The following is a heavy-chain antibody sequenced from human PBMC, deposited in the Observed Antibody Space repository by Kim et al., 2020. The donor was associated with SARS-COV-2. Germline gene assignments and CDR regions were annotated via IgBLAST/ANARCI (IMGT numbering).Heavy chain of an antibody. V-gene: IGHV4-34*01. J-gene: IGHJ6*02. CDR1: GGSFSGYY. D-gene: IGHD6-13*01. CDR2: INHSGST. CDR3: ARGEAAAGTGDYYYGMDV. Sequence: SETLSLTCAVYGGSFSGYYWSWIRQPPGKGLEWIGEINHSGSTNYNPSLKSRVTISVDTSKNQFSLKLSSVTAADTAVYYCARGEAAAGTGDYYYGMDVWGQGTTVTVSS.